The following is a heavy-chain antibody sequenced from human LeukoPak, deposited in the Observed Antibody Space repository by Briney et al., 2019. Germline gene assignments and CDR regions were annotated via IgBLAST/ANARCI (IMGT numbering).Heavy chain of an antibody. Sequence: PSETLSLTCAVYGGSFSGYYWSWIRQPPGKGLEWIGSIYYSGSTYYNPSLKSRVTISVDTSKNQFSLRLSSVTAADTAVYYCARHASPYSDLDYWGQGTLVTVSS. D-gene: IGHD3-16*01. V-gene: IGHV4-34*01. J-gene: IGHJ4*02. CDR3: ARHASPYSDLDY. CDR2: IYYSGST. CDR1: GGSFSGYY.